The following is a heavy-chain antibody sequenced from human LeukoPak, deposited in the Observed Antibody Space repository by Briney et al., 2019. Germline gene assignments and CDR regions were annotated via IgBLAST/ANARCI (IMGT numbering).Heavy chain of an antibody. CDR1: GFTFSNAW. J-gene: IGHJ4*02. CDR3: TTLYY. V-gene: IGHV3-15*01. CDR2: IKSKTDGGRT. Sequence: GGSLRLSCVASGFTFSNAWMSWVRQAPGKGLEWVGRIKSKTDGGRTDSAAPVKGRFTISRDDSKNTLYLQMNSLKTEDTAVYYCTTLYYWGQGTLVTVSS.